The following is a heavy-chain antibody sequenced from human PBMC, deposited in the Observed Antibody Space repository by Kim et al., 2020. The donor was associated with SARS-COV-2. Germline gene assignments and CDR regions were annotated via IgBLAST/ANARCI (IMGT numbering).Heavy chain of an antibody. CDR3: AREGNTAMVLGSPYYYYMDV. CDR2: IYYSGST. V-gene: IGHV4-61*01. CDR1: GGSVSSGSYY. J-gene: IGHJ6*03. D-gene: IGHD5-18*01. Sequence: SETLSLTCTVSGGSVSSGSYYWSWIRQPPGKGLEWIGYIYYSGSTNYNPSLKSRVTISVDTSKNQFSLKLSSVTAADTAVYYCAREGNTAMVLGSPYYYYMDVWGKGTTVTVSS.